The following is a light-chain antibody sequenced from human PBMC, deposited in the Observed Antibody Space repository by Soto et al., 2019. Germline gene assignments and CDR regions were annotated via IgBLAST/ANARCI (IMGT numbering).Light chain of an antibody. CDR1: QNINNW. J-gene: IGKJ4*01. V-gene: IGKV1-5*01. CDR3: QQYDNYPLT. CDR2: EAS. Sequence: DIQMTQSPSSLSASVGDRVTITCRASQNINNWLAWYQQKPGKAPKLLIYEASILETGVPSRFSGSGSGTEFTLTISNLQPDDFATYYCQQYDNYPLTFGGGTKVDIK.